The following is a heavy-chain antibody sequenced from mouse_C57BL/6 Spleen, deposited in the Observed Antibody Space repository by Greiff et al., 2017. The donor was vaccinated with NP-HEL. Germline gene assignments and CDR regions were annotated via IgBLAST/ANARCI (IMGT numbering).Heavy chain of an antibody. CDR3: TRGGNYGFFDY. D-gene: IGHD2-1*01. CDR2: ISSGGDYI. Sequence: EVQLVESGEGLVKPGGSLKLSCAASGFTFSSYAMSWVRQTPEKRLEWVAYISSGGDYIYYADTVKGRFPISRDNARNTLYLQMSSLKSEDTAMYYCTRGGNYGFFDYWGQGTTLTVSS. V-gene: IGHV5-9-1*02. J-gene: IGHJ2*01. CDR1: GFTFSSYA.